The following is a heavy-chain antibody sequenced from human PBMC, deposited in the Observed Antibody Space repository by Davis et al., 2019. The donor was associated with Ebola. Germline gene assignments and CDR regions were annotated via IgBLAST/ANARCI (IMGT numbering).Heavy chain of an antibody. Sequence: GGSLRLSCAASGFTFSSYAMSWVRQAPGKGLEWVSAISGSGGSTYYADSVKGRFTISRDNSKNTLYLQMNSLRAEDTAVYYCASGRLVGATKYYYYGMDVWGQGTTVTVSS. CDR3: ASGRLVGATKYYYYGMDV. CDR1: GFTFSSYA. V-gene: IGHV3-23*01. J-gene: IGHJ6*02. CDR2: ISGSGGST. D-gene: IGHD1-26*01.